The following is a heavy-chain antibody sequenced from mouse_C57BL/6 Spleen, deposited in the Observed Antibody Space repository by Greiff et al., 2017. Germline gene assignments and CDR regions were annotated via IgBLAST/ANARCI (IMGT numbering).Heavy chain of an antibody. D-gene: IGHD1-1*01. CDR3: TRLRAVVATPGYFDV. Sequence: VQLQQSGAELVRPGASVTLSCKASGYTFTDYEMHWVKQTPVHGLEWIGAIDPEAGGTDYNQKFKGKAILTADKSSSTAYMELRSLTSEDSAVYYCTRLRAVVATPGYFDVWGTGTTVTVSS. CDR1: GYTFTDYE. J-gene: IGHJ1*03. CDR2: IDPEAGGT. V-gene: IGHV1-15*01.